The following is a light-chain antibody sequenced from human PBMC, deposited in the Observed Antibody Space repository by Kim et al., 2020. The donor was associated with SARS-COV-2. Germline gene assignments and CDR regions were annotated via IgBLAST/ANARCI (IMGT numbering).Light chain of an antibody. CDR2: NDS. CDR3: QVWDTSSDHVV. CDR1: NIGGKN. Sequence: PGKTATITCGGNNIGGKNVHWYQQKPGQAPVVVIYNDSDRPSDIPARFSGSNSGNTATLTISRAEAGDEADYYCQVWDTSSDHVVFGGGTQLTVL. V-gene: IGLV3-21*04. J-gene: IGLJ3*02.